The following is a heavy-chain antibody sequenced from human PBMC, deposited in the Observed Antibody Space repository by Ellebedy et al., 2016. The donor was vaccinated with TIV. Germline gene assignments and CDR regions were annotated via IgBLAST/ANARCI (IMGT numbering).Heavy chain of an antibody. CDR3: AGTHDYGDYTTTPFDY. Sequence: SETLSLTXAAYGGSFSGYYWSWIRQPPGKGLEWIGEINHSGSTNYNPSLKSRVTISVDTSKNQFSLKLSSVTAADTAVYYCAGTHDYGDYTTTPFDYWGQGTLVTVSS. D-gene: IGHD4-17*01. V-gene: IGHV4-34*01. CDR1: GGSFSGYY. CDR2: INHSGST. J-gene: IGHJ4*02.